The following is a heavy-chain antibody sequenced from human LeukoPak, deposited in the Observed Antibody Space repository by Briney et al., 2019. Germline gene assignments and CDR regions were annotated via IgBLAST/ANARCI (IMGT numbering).Heavy chain of an antibody. CDR3: ASTVVVPAAMYGYYFDY. J-gene: IGHJ4*02. V-gene: IGHV4-61*01. Sequence: PSETLSLTCTVSGGSVSSGSYYWSWIRQPPGKGLEWIGYIYYSRSTNYNPSLKSRVTISVDTSKNQFSLKLSSVTAADTAVYYCASTVVVPAAMYGYYFDYWGQGTLVTVSS. D-gene: IGHD2-2*01. CDR1: GGSVSSGSYY. CDR2: IYYSRST.